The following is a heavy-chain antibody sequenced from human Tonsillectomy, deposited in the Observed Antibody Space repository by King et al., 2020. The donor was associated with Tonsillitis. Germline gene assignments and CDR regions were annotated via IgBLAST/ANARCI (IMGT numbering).Heavy chain of an antibody. Sequence: VQLVGSGGGVVQPGRSLRLSCAASGFIFRNYEMDWVRQAPGKGLDWVALISSDGSKRYYADSVQGRFTISRDNSRNTLSLQMSSLSAEDTAVYHCARDLSTVAASNGLDVWGQGTTVTVSS. CDR1: GFIFRNYE. CDR3: ARDLSTVAASNGLDV. V-gene: IGHV3-30*04. D-gene: IGHD6-19*01. J-gene: IGHJ6*02. CDR2: ISSDGSKR.